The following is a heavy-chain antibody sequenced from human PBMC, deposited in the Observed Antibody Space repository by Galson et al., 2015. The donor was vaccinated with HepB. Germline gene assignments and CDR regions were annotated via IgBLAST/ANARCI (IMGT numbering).Heavy chain of an antibody. CDR1: GYAFTGYY. D-gene: IGHD2-15*01. CDR2: IKPDSGGT. CDR3: ARGGPYCSGGRCYSDYYGLDV. Sequence: QSGAEVKKPGESLRISCKASGYAFTGYYIYWVRQAPGQGLEWMGRIKPDSGGTNYAQKFQGRVTMTRVTSISTVYMELRRMRSDDTAVYYCARGGPYCSGGRCYSDYYGLDVWGQGTTVTVSS. V-gene: IGHV1-2*06. J-gene: IGHJ6*02.